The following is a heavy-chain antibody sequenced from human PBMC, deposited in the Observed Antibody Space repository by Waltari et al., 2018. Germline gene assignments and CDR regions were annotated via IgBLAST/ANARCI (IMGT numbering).Heavy chain of an antibody. Sequence: AASGFTFSSYSMNWVRQAPGQGLEWVSAISSSSSYIYYADSVKGRFTISRDNTKNSLYLQMNSLRAEDTAVYYCARDIGGSIVGATPGRDYWGQGTLVTVSS. CDR2: ISSSSSYI. CDR3: ARDIGGSIVGATPGRDY. D-gene: IGHD1-26*01. CDR1: GFTFSSYS. V-gene: IGHV3-21*01. J-gene: IGHJ4*02.